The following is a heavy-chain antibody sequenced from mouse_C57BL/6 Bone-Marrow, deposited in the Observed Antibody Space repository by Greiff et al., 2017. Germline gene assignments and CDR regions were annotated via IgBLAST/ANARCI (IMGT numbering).Heavy chain of an antibody. CDR1: GYTFTSYW. Sequence: QVQLQQSGAELVKPGASVKLSCKASGYTFTSYWMQWVKQRPGQGLEWIGEIDPSDSYTNYNQKFKGKATLTVDTSSSTAYMQLSSLTSEDSAVYYCAREGPYAVDYWGQGTSVTVSS. D-gene: IGHD3-3*01. V-gene: IGHV1-50*01. J-gene: IGHJ4*01. CDR3: AREGPYAVDY. CDR2: IDPSDSYT.